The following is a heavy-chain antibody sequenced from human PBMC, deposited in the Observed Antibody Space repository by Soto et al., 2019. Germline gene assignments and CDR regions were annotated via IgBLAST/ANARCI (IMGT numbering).Heavy chain of an antibody. CDR2: FSGRDATT. CDR1: GFTFRSYT. Sequence: LRLSCAASGFTFRSYTMSWVRQAPGKGLEWVSSFSGRDATTYYADSVKGRFTISRDNSKNTLYLQMNSLRAEDTALYFCVRTIVGATKGGWFDPWGQGALVTVSS. CDR3: VRTIVGATKGGWFDP. D-gene: IGHD1-26*01. J-gene: IGHJ5*02. V-gene: IGHV3-23*01.